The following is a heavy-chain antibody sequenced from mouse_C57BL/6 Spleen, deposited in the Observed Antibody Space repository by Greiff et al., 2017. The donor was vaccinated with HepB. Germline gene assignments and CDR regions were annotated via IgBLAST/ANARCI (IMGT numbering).Heavy chain of an antibody. V-gene: IGHV2-2*01. CDR2: IWSGGST. D-gene: IGHD3-2*01. Sequence: VKLMESGPGLVQPSQSLSITCTVSGFSLTSYGVHWVRQSPGKGLEWLGVIWSGGSTDYNAAFISRLSISKDNSKSQVFFKMNSLQADDTAIYYCAREPAAGLDSRDYYAMDYWGQGTSVTVSS. CDR3: AREPAAGLDSRDYYAMDY. CDR1: GFSLTSYG. J-gene: IGHJ4*01.